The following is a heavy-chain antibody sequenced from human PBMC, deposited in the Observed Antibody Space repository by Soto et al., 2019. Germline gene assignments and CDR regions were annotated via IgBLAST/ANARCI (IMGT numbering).Heavy chain of an antibody. D-gene: IGHD2-15*01. V-gene: IGHV1-69*01. CDR3: ARGSHEVSY. J-gene: IGHJ4*01. CDR1: GGTFSSYA. CDR2: IIPIFGTV. Sequence: QVQLVQSGAEGKKPGSSVKVSCKASGGTFSSYAINWVRQAPGQGLEWMVGIIPIFGTVNYAQKFQGRVTITADEFTTTAYMELSSLRFEDTAVYHCARGSHEVSYWGHGTLVTVSS.